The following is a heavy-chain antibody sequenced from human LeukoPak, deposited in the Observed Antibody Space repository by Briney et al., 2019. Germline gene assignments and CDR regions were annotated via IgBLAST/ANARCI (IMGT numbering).Heavy chain of an antibody. D-gene: IGHD2/OR15-2a*01. J-gene: IGHJ3*02. CDR3: ARPFYSSGAFDI. CDR2: IYHSGST. CDR1: GYSISSGYY. V-gene: IGHV4-38-2*01. Sequence: PSETLSLTCAVSGYSISSGYYWGWIRQPPGKGLEWIGSIYHSGSTYYNPSLKSRVPISVDTSKNQFSLKLSSVTAADTAVYYCARPFYSSGAFDIWGQGTMVTVSS.